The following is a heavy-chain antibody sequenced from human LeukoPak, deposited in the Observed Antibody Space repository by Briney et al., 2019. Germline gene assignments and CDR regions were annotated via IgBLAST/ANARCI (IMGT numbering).Heavy chain of an antibody. V-gene: IGHV3-74*03. CDR1: GFTFSSYW. Sequence: GGSLRLSCAASGFTFSSYWMHWVRHAPGKGLVWVSRINSDGSSTTFADSVKGRFSISRDNAKNTLYLQMNSLRAEDTAVYYCARGAIAVSVTSFDYWGQGTLVTVSS. CDR2: INSDGSST. D-gene: IGHD6-19*01. J-gene: IGHJ4*02. CDR3: ARGAIAVSVTSFDY.